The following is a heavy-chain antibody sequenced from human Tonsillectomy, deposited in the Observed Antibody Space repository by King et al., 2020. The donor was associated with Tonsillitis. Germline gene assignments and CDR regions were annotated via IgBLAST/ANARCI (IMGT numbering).Heavy chain of an antibody. J-gene: IGHJ3*02. Sequence: VQLVQSGAEVKKPGESLKISCKGSGYSFTNHWIGWVRQMPGKGLEWMGILYPGDSDTRYSPSFQGQVTISADKAISATYLQWSSPKASDTAMYYCASRPDAFDIWGQGTMVTVSS. CDR3: ASRPDAFDI. CDR2: LYPGDSDT. V-gene: IGHV5-51*01. CDR1: GYSFTNHW.